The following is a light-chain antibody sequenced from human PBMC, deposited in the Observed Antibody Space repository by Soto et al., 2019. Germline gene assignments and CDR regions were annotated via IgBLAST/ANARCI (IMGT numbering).Light chain of an antibody. J-gene: IGKJ1*01. CDR3: QQTYSSLTWT. V-gene: IGKV1-39*01. CDR2: DAS. Sequence: DIQMPQSQSSLSASVGDRVTITCRTSQSIRKSLSWYQQKPGKAPILLIYDASSLQPGAPSRFSGSGSGTEFTLTISGLIPEDFASYYCQQTYSSLTWTFGQGTKVEIK. CDR1: QSIRKS.